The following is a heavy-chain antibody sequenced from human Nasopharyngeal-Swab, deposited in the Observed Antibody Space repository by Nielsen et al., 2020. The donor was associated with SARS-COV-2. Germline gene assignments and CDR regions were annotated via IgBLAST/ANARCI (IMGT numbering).Heavy chain of an antibody. J-gene: IGHJ6*02. CDR2: VNHGGST. CDR3: AGKSGSYYYYYGMDV. Sequence: SETLSLTCAVYGGSFSGYYWSWIRQPPGKGLEWIGEVNHGGSTNYNPSLKSRVTISVDTSKNQFSLKVSSVTAADTAVYYCAGKSGSYYYYYGMDVWGQGTTVTVSS. D-gene: IGHD1-26*01. V-gene: IGHV4-34*01. CDR1: GGSFSGYY.